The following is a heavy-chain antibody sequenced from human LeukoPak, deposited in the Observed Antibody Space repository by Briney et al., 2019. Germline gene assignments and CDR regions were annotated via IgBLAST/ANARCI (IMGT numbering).Heavy chain of an antibody. CDR2: IYYSGST. CDR1: GGSISSYY. V-gene: IGHV4-59*01. J-gene: IGHJ3*02. D-gene: IGHD3-16*02. Sequence: KPLETLSLTCTVSGGSISSYYWSWIRQPPGKGLEWIGYIYYSGSTNYNPSLKSRVTISVDTSKNQFSLKLSSVTAADTAVYYCARVSMNWAFDIWGQGTMVTVSS. CDR3: ARVSMNWAFDI.